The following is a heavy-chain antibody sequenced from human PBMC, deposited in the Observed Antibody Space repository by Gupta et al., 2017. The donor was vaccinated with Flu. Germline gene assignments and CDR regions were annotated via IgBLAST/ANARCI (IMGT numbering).Heavy chain of an antibody. V-gene: IGHV3-48*03. CDR3: ARGHWAN. CDR2: ISSSGVR. Sequence: EVQLVESGGGLVQPGGSLRLSCAASGFTFSTYDMSWVRQAPGRGLEWVSFISSSGVRYYGDPVRGRFTISRDNAKNSVYLQMSGLRDEDTAVYYCARGHWANWGQGTLVTVSS. CDR1: GFTFSTYD. J-gene: IGHJ4*02. D-gene: IGHD3-16*01.